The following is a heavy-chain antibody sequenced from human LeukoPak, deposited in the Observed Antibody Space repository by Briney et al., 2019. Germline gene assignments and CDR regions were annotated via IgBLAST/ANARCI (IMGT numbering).Heavy chain of an antibody. CDR1: GFTFSSYG. D-gene: IGHD3-10*01. CDR3: AKGYYYGSLHP. Sequence: GGSLRLSCAASGFTFSSYGMHWVRQAPGKGLEWVAVISYDGSNKYYADSVKGRFTISRDNPKNTLYLQMNSLRAEDTAVYYCAKGYYYGSLHPWGQGTLVTVSS. J-gene: IGHJ5*02. CDR2: ISYDGSNK. V-gene: IGHV3-30*18.